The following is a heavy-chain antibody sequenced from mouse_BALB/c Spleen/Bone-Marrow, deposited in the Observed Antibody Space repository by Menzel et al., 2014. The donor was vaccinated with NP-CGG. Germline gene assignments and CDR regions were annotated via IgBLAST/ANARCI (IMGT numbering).Heavy chain of an antibody. J-gene: IGHJ4*01. V-gene: IGHV14-3*02. CDR1: GFNFKDTY. CDR3: AALTTVVDAMDY. CDR2: IDPANGNT. Sequence: DVKLQESGAELVKPGASVKLSCTASGFNFKDTYMHWVKQRPEQGLEWIGRIDPANGNTKYDPKFQGKATITADTSSNTAYLQLSSLTSGDTAVYYCAALTTVVDAMDYWGQGTSVTVSS. D-gene: IGHD1-1*01.